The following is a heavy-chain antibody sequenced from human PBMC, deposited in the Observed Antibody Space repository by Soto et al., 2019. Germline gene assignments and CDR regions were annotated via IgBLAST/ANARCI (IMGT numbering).Heavy chain of an antibody. J-gene: IGHJ6*02. CDR3: GRIRLHGYYYYGMDV. CDR1: GGSFSGYY. Sequence: SETLSLTCAVYGGSFSGYYWSWIRQPPGKGLEWIGEINHSGSTNYNPSLKSRVTISVDTSKNQFSLKLSSVTAADTAVYYCGRIRLHGYYYYGMDVWGQGTTVTV. CDR2: INHSGST. V-gene: IGHV4-34*01.